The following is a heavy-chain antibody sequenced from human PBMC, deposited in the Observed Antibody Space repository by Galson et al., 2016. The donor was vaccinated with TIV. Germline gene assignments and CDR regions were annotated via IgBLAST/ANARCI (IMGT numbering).Heavy chain of an antibody. Sequence: SETLSLTCTVSGGSFIGDFWSWIRQPPGKGLEWIGFVYSSGSTMYNPSLESRVTISIDTSKYHFSLTLTSVTAADTAIYYCARTPRGVVEPGPTLAFDIWGQGTMVSVSS. CDR3: ARTPRGVVEPGPTLAFDI. V-gene: IGHV4-59*08. CDR1: GGSFIGDF. CDR2: VYSSGST. J-gene: IGHJ3*02. D-gene: IGHD2-21*01.